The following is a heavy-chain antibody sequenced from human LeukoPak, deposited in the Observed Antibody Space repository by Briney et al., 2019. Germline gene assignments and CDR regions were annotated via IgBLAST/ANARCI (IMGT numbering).Heavy chain of an antibody. CDR1: GYTLTELS. D-gene: IGHD3-3*01. J-gene: IGHJ5*02. CDR3: ARDQVTPTYYDFWSGYYPNWFDP. CDR2: FDPEDGET. V-gene: IGHV1-24*01. Sequence: AASVKVSCKVSGYTLTELSMHWVRQAPGKGLEWMGGFDPEDGETIYAQKFQGRVTITRDTSASTAYMELSSLRSEDTAVYYCARDQVTPTYYDFWSGYYPNWFDPWGQGTLVTVSS.